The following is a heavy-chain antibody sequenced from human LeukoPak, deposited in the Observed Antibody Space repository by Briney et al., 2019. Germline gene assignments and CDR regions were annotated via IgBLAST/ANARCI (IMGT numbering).Heavy chain of an antibody. J-gene: IGHJ4*02. CDR2: IYYSGST. CDR1: GGSISSYY. Sequence: SETLSPTCTVSGGSISSYYWSWIRQPPGKGLEWIGYIYYSGSTNYNPSLKSRVTISVDTSKNQFSLKLSSVTAADTAVYYCARVGERGTHYGDLYYFDYWGQGTLVTVSS. CDR3: ARVGERGTHYGDLYYFDY. D-gene: IGHD4-17*01. V-gene: IGHV4-59*01.